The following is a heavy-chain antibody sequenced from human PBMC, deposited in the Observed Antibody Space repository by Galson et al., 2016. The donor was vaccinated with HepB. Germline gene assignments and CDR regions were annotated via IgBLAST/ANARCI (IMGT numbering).Heavy chain of an antibody. D-gene: IGHD5-18*01. CDR2: ICGSGEST. J-gene: IGHJ4*02. V-gene: IGHV3-23*01. Sequence: SLRLSCAASGFTFRTYAMSWVRQAPGKGLEWVSLICGSGESTFYADSVKGRFTISRDNSNNIVYLQMNSLRAEDTAVYYCGKYSGYCPGYFDNWGPGTLVTVSS. CDR1: GFTFRTYA. CDR3: GKYSGYCPGYFDN.